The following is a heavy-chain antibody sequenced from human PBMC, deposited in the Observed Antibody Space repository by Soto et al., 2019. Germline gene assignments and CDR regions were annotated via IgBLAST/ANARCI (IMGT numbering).Heavy chain of an antibody. CDR3: ARIASAGRGWDV. V-gene: IGHV3-7*01. Sequence: EVQLVESGGGLVQPGGSLRLSCAASGFTFSNYWMSWVRQAPGKGLEWVGNIKQDGSEKSYVDSVKGRFTISRDNAKNSLFLQMNSLRAEDTAVYYCARIASAGRGWDVWGQGTTVIVSS. CDR2: IKQDGSEK. CDR1: GFTFSNYW. D-gene: IGHD6-13*01. J-gene: IGHJ6*02.